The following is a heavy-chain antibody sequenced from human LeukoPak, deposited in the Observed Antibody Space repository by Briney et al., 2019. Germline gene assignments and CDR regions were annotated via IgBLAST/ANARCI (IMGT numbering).Heavy chain of an antibody. J-gene: IGHJ6*03. CDR2: IRSKANSYAT. V-gene: IGHV3-73*01. CDR1: GFTFSGSA. CDR3: TSGESWYYYMDV. Sequence: GGSLRLSCAASGFTFSGSAMHWVRQASGKGLEWVGRIRSKANSYATAYAASVKGRFTISRDDTKNTAYLQMNSLKTEDTAVYYCTSGESWYYYMDVWGKGTTVTVSS. D-gene: IGHD6-13*01.